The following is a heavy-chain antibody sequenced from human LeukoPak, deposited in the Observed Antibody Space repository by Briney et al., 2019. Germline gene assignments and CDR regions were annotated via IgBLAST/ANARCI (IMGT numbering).Heavy chain of an antibody. CDR2: IKVDGSET. V-gene: IGHV3-7*01. J-gene: IGHJ5*02. Sequence: PGGSPRLSCAASGFTFSSFCMSWVRETLGKGLECGANIKVDGSETYYADSVKGGFTISRDNAKNSLNLEVNGLRAEDTAVYYCARDSGTLGPWGQGTLVTVSS. CDR3: ARDSGTLGP. CDR1: GFTFSSFC. D-gene: IGHD1-26*01.